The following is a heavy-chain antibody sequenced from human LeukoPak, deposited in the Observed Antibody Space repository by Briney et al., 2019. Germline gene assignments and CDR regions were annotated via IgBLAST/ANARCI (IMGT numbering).Heavy chain of an antibody. CDR3: ARVGEMRFDP. D-gene: IGHD5-24*01. V-gene: IGHV4-39*07. CDR2: MYYSGST. CDR1: GGSISSSSYY. J-gene: IGHJ5*02. Sequence: PSEALSLTCTVSGGSISSSSYYWGWIRQPPGKGLEWIGSMYYSGSTYYTPSLKSRVTISVDTSKNQFSLKLSSVTAAHTAVYYCARVGEMRFDPWGQGTLVTVSS.